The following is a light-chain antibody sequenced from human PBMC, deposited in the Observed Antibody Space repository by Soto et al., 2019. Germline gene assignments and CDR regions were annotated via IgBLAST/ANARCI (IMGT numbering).Light chain of an antibody. Sequence: DIVRTQSPATLSVSPGERATLSCRASQSVCSNLDWYLQKPGQAPRLLVYVASTRATRIPARFSGSGSGTESILTLRRLQSEDFALFYCRQYNNWPSFTLGPGIQVHIK. CDR2: VAS. CDR1: QSVCSN. V-gene: IGKV3-15*01. CDR3: RQYNNWPSFT. J-gene: IGKJ3*01.